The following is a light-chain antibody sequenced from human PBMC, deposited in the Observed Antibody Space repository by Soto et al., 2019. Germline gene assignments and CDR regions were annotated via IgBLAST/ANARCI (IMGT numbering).Light chain of an antibody. J-gene: IGKJ3*01. CDR3: QQYGTSPLT. Sequence: EIVLTQSPGTLSLSPGERATLSCRASQSVSNNYVAWYQQKPGQAPRRLIYGASSRATGIPDRFSGSGSGTDFTLTISRLDPEDFAVYYCQQYGTSPLTFGPGTKVDIK. V-gene: IGKV3-20*01. CDR1: QSVSNNY. CDR2: GAS.